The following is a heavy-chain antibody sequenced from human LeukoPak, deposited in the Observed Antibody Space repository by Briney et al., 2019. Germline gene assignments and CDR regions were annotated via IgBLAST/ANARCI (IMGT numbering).Heavy chain of an antibody. CDR1: GYTFTSYD. J-gene: IGHJ5*02. CDR2: MNPNSGNT. Sequence: ASVKVSCKASGYTFTSYDINWVRRATGQGLEWMGWMNPNSGNTGYAQKFQGRVTMTRNTSISTAYMELSSLRSEDTAVYYCARGPGRRLRYFDWFLNWFDPWGQGTLVTVSS. CDR3: ARGPGRRLRYFDWFLNWFDP. V-gene: IGHV1-8*01. D-gene: IGHD3-9*01.